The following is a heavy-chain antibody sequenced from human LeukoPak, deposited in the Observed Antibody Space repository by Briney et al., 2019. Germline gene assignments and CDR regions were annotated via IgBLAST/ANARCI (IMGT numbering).Heavy chain of an antibody. CDR2: INHSGST. V-gene: IGHV4-39*07. D-gene: IGHD2-15*01. CDR1: GGSISSSSYY. CDR3: ARGGECGSCDGFDM. Sequence: SETLSLTCTVSGGSISSSSYYWGWIRQPPRKGLEWIGEINHSGSTNYNPSLKSRVTISVDTSKNQFSLKLSSVTAADTAVYYCARGGECGSCDGFDMWGQGIMVTVSS. J-gene: IGHJ3*02.